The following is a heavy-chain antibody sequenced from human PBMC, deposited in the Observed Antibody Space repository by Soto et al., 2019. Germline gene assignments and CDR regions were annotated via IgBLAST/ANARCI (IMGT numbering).Heavy chain of an antibody. CDR2: IYSSGDT. Sequence: QVQLQESGPGLVRPSQTLSLTCTVSGGSVTSGGSYWSWIRHCPGKGLEWIGYIYSSGDTNYNPTLNCLVAMSVHTSKIQFSLQLTSVTVADTAIYYCTRDWGLQVTQGYDSWGQGILVTVSS. V-gene: IGHV4-31*01. CDR3: TRDWGLQVTQGYDS. D-gene: IGHD7-27*01. CDR1: GGSVTSGGSY. J-gene: IGHJ5*01.